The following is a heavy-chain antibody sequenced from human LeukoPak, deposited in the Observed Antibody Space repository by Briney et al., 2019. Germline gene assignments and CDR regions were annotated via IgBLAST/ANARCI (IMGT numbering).Heavy chain of an antibody. V-gene: IGHV1-46*01. CDR3: ARKYSYNSGGLDH. CDR2: INPSGGSP. CDR1: GYTFASHY. J-gene: IGHJ4*02. Sequence: ASVKVSCKASGYTFASHYMHWVRQAPGQGLEWMGVINPSGGSPTYAQKFQGRVNMTRDTSTSTFYMELSSLRSEDTAMYYCARKYSYNSGGLDHWGQGALVTVP. D-gene: IGHD6-19*01.